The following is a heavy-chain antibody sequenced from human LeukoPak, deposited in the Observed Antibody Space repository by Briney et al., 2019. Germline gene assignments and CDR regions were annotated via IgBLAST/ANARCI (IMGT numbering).Heavy chain of an antibody. V-gene: IGHV1-2*02. J-gene: IGHJ6*03. CDR3: ARGYSSSWYGEYYYYYYMDV. Sequence: RASVKVSCKASGYTFTGYYMHWVRQAPGQGLEWMGWINPNSGGTNYAQKFQGRVTMTRDTSISTAYMELSRLRSDDTAVYYCARGYSSSWYGEYYYYYYMDVWGKGTTVTVSS. CDR1: GYTFTGYY. CDR2: INPNSGGT. D-gene: IGHD6-13*01.